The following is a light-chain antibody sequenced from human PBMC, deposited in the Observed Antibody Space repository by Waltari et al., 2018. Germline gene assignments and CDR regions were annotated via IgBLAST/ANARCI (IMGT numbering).Light chain of an antibody. J-gene: IGLJ2*01. CDR1: SSNIGAGYD. CDR2: DNN. V-gene: IGLV1-40*01. Sequence: QSVLTQPPSVSGAPGQRVTISCTGSSSNIGAGYDVHWYQPLPGTAPKLLIYDNNNRPPGVPDRFSGSKSGTSASLAITGLQAEDEADYYCQSYDSSLSVVFGGGTKLTVL. CDR3: QSYDSSLSVV.